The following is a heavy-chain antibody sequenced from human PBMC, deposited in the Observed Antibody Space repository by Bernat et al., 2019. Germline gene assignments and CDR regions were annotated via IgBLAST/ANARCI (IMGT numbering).Heavy chain of an antibody. V-gene: IGHV1-18*01. Sequence: QVQLVQSGAEVKKPGASVKVSCKASGYTFTSYGFSWVRQAPGQGLEWMGWISAYNGNTNYAQKLQGRVTMTTDTSTSTAYMELRSLRSDDTAVYYCARAHDDDFWSGRPGYYYMDVWGKGTTVTVSS. D-gene: IGHD3-3*01. CDR2: ISAYNGNT. J-gene: IGHJ6*03. CDR3: ARAHDDDFWSGRPGYYYMDV. CDR1: GYTFTSYG.